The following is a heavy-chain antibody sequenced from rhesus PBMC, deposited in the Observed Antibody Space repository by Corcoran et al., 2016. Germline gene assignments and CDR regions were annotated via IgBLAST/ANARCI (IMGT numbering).Heavy chain of an antibody. D-gene: IGHD3-16*01. J-gene: IGHJ5-1*01. CDR1: GGSISSGYYY. Sequence: QVQLQESGPGLVKPSETLSLTCAVSGGSISSGYYYWSWIRQPPGKGLGWIGYITYSGSTSYNPSIKSRVTISRDTSKNQFSLKLSSVTAADTAVYYCASFTIVVVITTGRFDVWGPGVLVTVSS. V-gene: IGHV4-122*02. CDR2: ITYSGST. CDR3: ASFTIVVVITTGRFDV.